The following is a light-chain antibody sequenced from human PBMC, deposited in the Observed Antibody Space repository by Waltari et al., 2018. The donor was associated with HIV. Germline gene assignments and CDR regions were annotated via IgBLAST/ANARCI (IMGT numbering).Light chain of an antibody. J-gene: IGKJ2*01. V-gene: IGKV3D-20*01. CDR2: DAS. CDR3: QQFGSSPYT. Sequence: EIVLTQSPATLSLSPGERATLSCGASQSVTSNYLAWYQQRPDLAPRLLIYDASSRATGIPDRFSGSGSGTDFTLTISCLQPEDFAVYYCQQFGSSPYTFGQGTKVDIK. CDR1: QSVTSNY.